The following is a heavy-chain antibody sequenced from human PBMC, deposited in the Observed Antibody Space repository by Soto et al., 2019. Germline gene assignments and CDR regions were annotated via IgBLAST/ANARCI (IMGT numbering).Heavy chain of an antibody. J-gene: IGHJ5*02. CDR1: GGTFSSYA. CDR2: IIPIIGTA. V-gene: IGHV1-69*13. D-gene: IGHD2-2*01. Sequence: GASVKVSCKASGGTFSSYAINWVRQAPGQGLEWMGGIIPIIGTANYAQKFQGRVTITADESTNTAYMELSSLRSEDTAVYYCARVIPGVEAWFDPWGQGTLVTVSS. CDR3: ARVIPGVEAWFDP.